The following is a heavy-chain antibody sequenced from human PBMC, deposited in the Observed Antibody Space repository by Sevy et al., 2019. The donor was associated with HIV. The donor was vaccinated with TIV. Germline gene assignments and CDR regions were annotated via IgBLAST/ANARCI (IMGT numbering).Heavy chain of an antibody. CDR1: GFTFSGSA. CDR2: IRSKANSYAT. V-gene: IGHV3-73*01. Sequence: GGSLRLSCAASGFTFSGSAMHWVRQASGKGLEWVGRIRSKANSYATAYAASVKGRFTSSRDDSKNTAYLQMNSLKTEDTAVYYCTRVGFWSGYSDDAFDIWGQGTMVTVSS. CDR3: TRVGFWSGYSDDAFDI. D-gene: IGHD3-3*01. J-gene: IGHJ3*02.